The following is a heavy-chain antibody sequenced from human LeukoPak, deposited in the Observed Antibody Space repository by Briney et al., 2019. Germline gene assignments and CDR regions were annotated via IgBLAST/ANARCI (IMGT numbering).Heavy chain of an antibody. CDR2: IYYSGST. Sequence: SSETLSLTCTVSGGSISSSSYYWGWIRQPPGKGLEWIGSIYYSGSTYYNPSLKSRVTISVDTSKNQFSLKLSSVTAADTAVYYCARHSITIFGVEGDANDYWGQGTLVTVSS. J-gene: IGHJ4*02. CDR3: ARHSITIFGVEGDANDY. CDR1: GGSISSSSYY. D-gene: IGHD3-3*01. V-gene: IGHV4-39*01.